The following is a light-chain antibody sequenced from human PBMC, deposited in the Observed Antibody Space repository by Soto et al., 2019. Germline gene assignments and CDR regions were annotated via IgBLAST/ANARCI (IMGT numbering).Light chain of an antibody. CDR3: MQALQTPLT. Sequence: DIVMTQSPLSLPVTPGEPASISCRSSQSLLHTNGYNYLDWYLQKTGQSPQLLIYLGFHRASGVPDRFSGSGSGTDFTLKISRVEGEDVGDYYCMQALQTPLTFGAGTKVDIK. CDR1: QSLLHTNGYNY. J-gene: IGKJ3*01. V-gene: IGKV2-28*01. CDR2: LGF.